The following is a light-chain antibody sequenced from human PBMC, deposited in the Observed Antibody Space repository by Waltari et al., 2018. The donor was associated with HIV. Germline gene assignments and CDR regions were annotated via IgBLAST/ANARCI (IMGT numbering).Light chain of an antibody. CDR1: SSDVGGYNS. Sequence: QYALTKPRSVSGSPGQSVTIPCTGSSSDVGGYNSVSGYQQHPTKAPKRIIYDFSERPSGVPDRFSGSKSGNRASLTISGLQAEDEADYYCYSYSGSLLFGGGTKLTVL. CDR3: YSYSGSLL. V-gene: IGLV2-11*01. CDR2: DFS. J-gene: IGLJ2*01.